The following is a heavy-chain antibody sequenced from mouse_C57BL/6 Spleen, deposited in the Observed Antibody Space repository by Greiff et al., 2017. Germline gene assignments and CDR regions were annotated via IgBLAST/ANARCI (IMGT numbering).Heavy chain of an antibody. CDR1: GYSITSGYY. V-gene: IGHV3-6*01. Sequence: DVQLQESGPGLVKPSQSLSLTCSVTGYSITSGYYWNWIRQFPGNKLEWMGYISYDGSNNYNPSLKNRISITRDTSKNQFFLKLNSVTTGYTATDYCSRGTMVTTYFDYWGQGTTLTVSS. J-gene: IGHJ2*01. D-gene: IGHD2-2*01. CDR2: ISYDGSN. CDR3: SRGTMVTTYFDY.